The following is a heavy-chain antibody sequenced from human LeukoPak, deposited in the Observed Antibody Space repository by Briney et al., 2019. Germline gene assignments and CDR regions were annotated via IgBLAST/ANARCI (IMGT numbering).Heavy chain of an antibody. D-gene: IGHD2-15*01. J-gene: IGHJ4*02. CDR1: GGSISSSSYY. CDR2: INYSGST. Sequence: PSETLSLTCTVSGGSISSSSYYWGWIRQPPGKGLEWIGSINYSGSTYYNPSLKSRVTISVDTSKNQFSLKLSSVTAADTAVYYCARRKYCSGGSCYDYWGQGTLVTVSS. V-gene: IGHV4-39*01. CDR3: ARRKYCSGGSCYDY.